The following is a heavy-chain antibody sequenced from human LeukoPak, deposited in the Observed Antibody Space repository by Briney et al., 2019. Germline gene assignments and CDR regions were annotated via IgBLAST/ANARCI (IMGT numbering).Heavy chain of an antibody. CDR1: GYSFTSFG. J-gene: IGHJ3*02. Sequence: ASVKVSCKASGYSFTSFGISWVRQAPGQGLEWMGWSSAYNGNTKYVRKFQGRVTMTTDTSTSTAYMELRSLRSDDTAVYYCARDQRYYYDSSGYFPAFDIWGQGTMVTVSS. D-gene: IGHD3-22*01. CDR2: SSAYNGNT. V-gene: IGHV1-18*01. CDR3: ARDQRYYYDSSGYFPAFDI.